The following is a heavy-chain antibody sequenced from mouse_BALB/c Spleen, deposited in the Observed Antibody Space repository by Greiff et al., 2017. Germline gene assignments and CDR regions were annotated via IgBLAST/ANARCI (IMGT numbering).Heavy chain of an antibody. CDR3: ARSGIYYYGSSYYFDY. J-gene: IGHJ2*01. D-gene: IGHD1-1*01. Sequence: EVQVVESGGGLVQPGGSRKLSCAASGFTFSSFGMHWVRQAPEKGLEWVAYISSGSSTIYYADTVKGRFTISRDNPKNTLFLQMTSLRSEDTAMYYCARSGIYYYGSSYYFDYWGQGTTLTVSS. CDR1: GFTFSSFG. V-gene: IGHV5-17*02. CDR2: ISSGSSTI.